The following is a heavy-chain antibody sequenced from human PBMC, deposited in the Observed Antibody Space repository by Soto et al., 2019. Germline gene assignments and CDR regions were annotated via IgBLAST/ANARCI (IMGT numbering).Heavy chain of an antibody. CDR1: GYKFTNYG. V-gene: IGHV1-18*01. J-gene: IGHJ4*02. CDR2: ISGYNGNT. Sequence: QVQLVQSGAEVKKPGASVKVSFKASGYKFTNYGFSWVREAPGQGLEWMGWISGYNGNTNYAERLQGRVTMTTDTSTSTAYMELKSLRYDDTAVYYCAREGQLGYWGQGTPVTVSS. D-gene: IGHD6-6*01. CDR3: AREGQLGY.